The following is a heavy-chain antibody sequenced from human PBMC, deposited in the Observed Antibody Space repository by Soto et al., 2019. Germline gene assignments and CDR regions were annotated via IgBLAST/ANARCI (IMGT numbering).Heavy chain of an antibody. J-gene: IGHJ4*02. CDR3: ATAERGREYYFDY. D-gene: IGHD1-1*01. CDR2: VDPEDGET. CDR1: GYTFTDYY. V-gene: IGHV1-69-2*01. Sequence: ASAKVSCKVSGYTFTDYYMHWVQQAPGKGLEWMGLVDPEDGETIYAEKFQGRVTITADTSTDTAYMELSSLRSEDTAVYYCATAERGREYYFDYWGQGTLVTVSS.